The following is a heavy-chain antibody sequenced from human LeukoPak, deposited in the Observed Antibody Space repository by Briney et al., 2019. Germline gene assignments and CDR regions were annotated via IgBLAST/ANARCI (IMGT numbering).Heavy chain of an antibody. Sequence: GGSLRLSCAASGFTFDDYAMHWVRQAPGKGLEWVSGISWNSGSIGYADSVKGRFTISRDNAKNSLHLQMNSLRAEDTALYYCAKDSRPSLGIAAAGTVFDYWGQGTLVTVSS. J-gene: IGHJ4*02. V-gene: IGHV3-9*01. D-gene: IGHD6-13*01. CDR1: GFTFDDYA. CDR3: AKDSRPSLGIAAAGTVFDY. CDR2: ISWNSGSI.